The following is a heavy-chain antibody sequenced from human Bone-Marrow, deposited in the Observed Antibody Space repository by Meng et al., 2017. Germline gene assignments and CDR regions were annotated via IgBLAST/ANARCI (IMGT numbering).Heavy chain of an antibody. V-gene: IGHV4-4*02. CDR2: IYHSGST. Sequence: VPSQAPVLGVVTPSGHLCSHCAVPGCSISSSNWWSWVRQLPGKGLEWIGEIYHSGSTNYNPSLKSRVTISVDKSKNQFSLKLSSVTAADTAVYYCAREENDFWTGYCYFDYWGQGTLVTVSS. CDR3: AREENDFWTGYCYFDY. D-gene: IGHD3/OR15-3a*01. J-gene: IGHJ4*02. CDR1: GCSISSSNW.